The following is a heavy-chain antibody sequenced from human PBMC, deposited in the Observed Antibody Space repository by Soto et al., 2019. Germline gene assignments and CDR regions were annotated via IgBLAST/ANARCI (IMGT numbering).Heavy chain of an antibody. CDR1: GFTVSSSY. CDR2: ILTGGDT. J-gene: IGHJ4*02. Sequence: GGSLRLSCETSGFTVSSSYMSWVRQAPGMELEWVSVILTGGDTHYADSVKGRFTVSRDNSQNTVYLHMNNLRGEDTATYYCARGYWRLGESYYFDYWGQGTLVTVS. V-gene: IGHV3-53*01. D-gene: IGHD3-16*01. CDR3: ARGYWRLGESYYFDY.